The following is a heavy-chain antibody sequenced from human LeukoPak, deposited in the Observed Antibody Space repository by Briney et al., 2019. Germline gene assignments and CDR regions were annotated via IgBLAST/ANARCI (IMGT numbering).Heavy chain of an antibody. CDR2: ISSSSSYI. CDR1: GFTFSSYS. Sequence: GGSLRLSCAASGFTFSSYSMNWVRQAPGKGLEWVSSISSSSSYIYYADSVKGRFTISRDNAKNSLYLQMNSLRAEDTAVYYCARAGRRYCSSTSCYFYFQHWGQGTLVTVSS. J-gene: IGHJ1*01. V-gene: IGHV3-21*01. CDR3: ARAGRRYCSSTSCYFYFQH. D-gene: IGHD2-2*01.